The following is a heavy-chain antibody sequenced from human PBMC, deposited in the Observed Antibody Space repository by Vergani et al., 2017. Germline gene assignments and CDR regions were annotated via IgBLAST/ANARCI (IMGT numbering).Heavy chain of an antibody. Sequence: QVQLQESGPGLVKPSETLSLTCTVSGGSISSYYWSWIRQPPGKGLEWIGYIYYSGSTNYNPSLKSRVTISVDTSKNQFSLKLSSVTAADTAVYYCARTDSSGIVDYWGQGTLVTVSS. CDR1: GGSISSYY. V-gene: IGHV4-59*08. D-gene: IGHD3-22*01. CDR3: ARTDSSGIVDY. CDR2: IYYSGST. J-gene: IGHJ4*02.